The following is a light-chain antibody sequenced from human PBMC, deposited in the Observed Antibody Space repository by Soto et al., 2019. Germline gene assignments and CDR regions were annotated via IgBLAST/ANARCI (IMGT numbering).Light chain of an antibody. CDR1: QSVSSNY. V-gene: IGKV3-20*01. CDR3: QQYGNSVFT. CDR2: GAS. J-gene: IGKJ3*01. Sequence: EIVLTQSPGTLSLSPGERATLSCRASQSVSSNYLAWYQQKPGQPPRFLIYGASTRATGIPDRFSSSGSGTDFTLTISRLEPEDFAVYYCQQYGNSVFTFGPGTKVDIK.